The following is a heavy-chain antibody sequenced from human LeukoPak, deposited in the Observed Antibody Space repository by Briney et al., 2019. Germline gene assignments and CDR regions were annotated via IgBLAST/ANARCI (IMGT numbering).Heavy chain of an antibody. J-gene: IGHJ1*01. CDR3: ARVGVSIIRGVIMVEYFQQ. V-gene: IGHV4-59*01. CDR1: GGSISGYY. Sequence: SETLSLTCTVSGGSISGYYWSWIRKPPGKGLEWIGYISSSGSANYNPSLKSRVTISLDTPRNQFSLKLSSVTAADTAVYYCARVGVSIIRGVIMVEYFQQWGQGTLVTVSS. CDR2: ISSSGSA. D-gene: IGHD3-10*01.